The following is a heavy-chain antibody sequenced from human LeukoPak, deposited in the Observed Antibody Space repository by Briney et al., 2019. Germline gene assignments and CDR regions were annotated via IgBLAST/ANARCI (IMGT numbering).Heavy chain of an antibody. D-gene: IGHD4-11*01. CDR3: AKNHVTVPNGDWFGP. CDR1: GFTFSTYW. V-gene: IGHV3-7*01. Sequence: GGSLRLSCAASGFTFSTYWITWVRQAPGKGLEWVANIKWDGIETYYVDSVKGRFAISRNNAKNSLYLQMNNLRDEDTAVYYCAKNHVTVPNGDWFGPWGQGTLVTVSS. CDR2: IKWDGIET. J-gene: IGHJ5*02.